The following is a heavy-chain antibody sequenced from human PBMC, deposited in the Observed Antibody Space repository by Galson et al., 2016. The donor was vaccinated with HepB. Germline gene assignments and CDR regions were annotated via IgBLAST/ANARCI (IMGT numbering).Heavy chain of an antibody. J-gene: IGHJ4*02. Sequence: SLRLSCAASGFTFTQHPMHWVRHAPGKGLEWVALISSDGSNQLYADSVKGRFTISRDNSKDTLNLQMNSLGTEDTAMYYCARSVIELVPTASQNFDLWGQGTLVIVSS. CDR3: ARSVIELVPTASQNFDL. CDR1: GFTFTQHP. V-gene: IGHV3-30-3*01. CDR2: ISSDGSNQ. D-gene: IGHD2-2*01.